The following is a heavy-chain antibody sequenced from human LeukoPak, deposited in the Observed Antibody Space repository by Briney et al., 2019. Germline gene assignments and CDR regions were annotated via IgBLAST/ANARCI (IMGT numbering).Heavy chain of an antibody. V-gene: IGHV1-18*01. Sequence: ASVKVSCKASGYTFTSYGISWVRQAPGQGLEWMGWISAYNGNTNYAQKFQGRVTITADESTSTAYMELSSLRSEDTAVYYCARAATDGDYFDYWGQGTLVTVSS. CDR2: ISAYNGNT. CDR1: GYTFTSYG. CDR3: ARAATDGDYFDY. D-gene: IGHD5-12*01. J-gene: IGHJ4*02.